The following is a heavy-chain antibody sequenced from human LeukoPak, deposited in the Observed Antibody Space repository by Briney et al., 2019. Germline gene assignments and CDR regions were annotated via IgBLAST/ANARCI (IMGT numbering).Heavy chain of an antibody. J-gene: IGHJ6*02. V-gene: IGHV1-69*13. CDR3: ARGLLLDYYYYGMDV. D-gene: IGHD2-15*01. CDR2: IIPIFGTA. Sequence: SVKVSCKASGGTFSSYAISWVRQAPGQGLEWMGGIIPIFGTANYAQKFLGRVTITADESTSTAYMELSSLRSEDTAVYYCARGLLLDYYYYGMDVWGLGTTVTVSS. CDR1: GGTFSSYA.